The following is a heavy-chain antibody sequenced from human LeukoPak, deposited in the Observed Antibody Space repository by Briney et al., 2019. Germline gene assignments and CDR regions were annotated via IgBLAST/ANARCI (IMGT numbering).Heavy chain of an antibody. CDR2: IYYSGNT. CDR3: ARDLSPHGFDP. CDR1: GGSINSGDYY. Sequence: PSETLSLTCTVSGGSINSGDYYWSRIRQPPGKGLEWIGYIYYSGNTYYNPSLKSRVTISLDTSKNQFSLKLSSVTAADTAVYYCARDLSPHGFDPWGQGTLVTVSS. V-gene: IGHV4-30-4*01. J-gene: IGHJ5*02.